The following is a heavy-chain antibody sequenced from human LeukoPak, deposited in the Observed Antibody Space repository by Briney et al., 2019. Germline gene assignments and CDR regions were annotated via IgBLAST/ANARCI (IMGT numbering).Heavy chain of an antibody. V-gene: IGHV2-5*01. CDR2: LYWNDEK. CDR3: SYNSFCGVVFDY. D-gene: IGHD3-3*01. J-gene: IGHJ4*02. CDR1: AFSVTTSGVG. Sequence: ESGPTLVKPTKTLTVTFTCSAFSVTTSGVGVGWIRQPPGKALECVALLYWNDEKRYSPSLKSRLTITKDTAKNQVVLSMTNMDPVDTVAAYGSYNSFCGVVFDYWGQGALVTVSS.